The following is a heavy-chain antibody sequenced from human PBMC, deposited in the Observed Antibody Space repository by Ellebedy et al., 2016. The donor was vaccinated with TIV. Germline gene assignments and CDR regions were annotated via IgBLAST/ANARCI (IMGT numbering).Heavy chain of an antibody. Sequence: SETLSLTCTVSGGSVSSGGYFWSWIRQSPGKGLEWIGYIYYSGNTNYNPSLKSRVTISVDTSKNQFSLNLNSLTAADTAVYYCARGPIEEEIAPTPNVYYGLDVWGQGTTVIVAS. CDR1: GGSVSSGGYF. CDR2: IYYSGNT. J-gene: IGHJ6*02. D-gene: IGHD2-15*01. V-gene: IGHV4-61*08. CDR3: ARGPIEEEIAPTPNVYYGLDV.